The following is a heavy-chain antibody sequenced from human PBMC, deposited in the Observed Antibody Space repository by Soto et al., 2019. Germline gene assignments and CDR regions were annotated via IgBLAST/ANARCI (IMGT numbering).Heavy chain of an antibody. CDR1: GDSVSSNSAA. CDR2: TYYRSKWYN. D-gene: IGHD6-13*01. CDR3: ARGDSSSWYPSYYYGMDV. Sequence: SQTLSLTCAISGDSVSSNSAAWNWIRQSPSRGLEWLGRTYYRSKWYNDYAVSVKSRITINPDTSKNQFSLQLNSVTPEDTAVYCCARGDSSSWYPSYYYGMDVWGQGTTVTVSS. J-gene: IGHJ6*02. V-gene: IGHV6-1*01.